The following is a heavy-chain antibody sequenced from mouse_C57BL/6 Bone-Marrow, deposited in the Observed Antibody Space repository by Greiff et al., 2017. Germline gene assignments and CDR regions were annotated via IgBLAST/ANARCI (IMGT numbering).Heavy chain of an antibody. CDR1: GYSITSGYD. CDR2: ISYSGST. Sequence: EVKLMESGPGMVKPSQSLSLTCTVTGYSITSGYDWHWIRHFPGNKLEWMGNISYSGSTNYNPSLKSRISITHDTSKNHFFLKLNSGTTEDTATYYCARAGYYGSSSYYFDYWGQGTTLTVSS. CDR3: ARAGYYGSSSYYFDY. V-gene: IGHV3-1*01. J-gene: IGHJ2*01. D-gene: IGHD1-1*01.